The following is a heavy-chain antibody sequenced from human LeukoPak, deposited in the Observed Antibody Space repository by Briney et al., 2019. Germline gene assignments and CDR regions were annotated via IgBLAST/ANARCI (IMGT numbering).Heavy chain of an antibody. Sequence: SEPVSLTCTVSGGSLSDYYWTWIRQPAGKGLEWIGRIYTSGSTIYNPSLRSRLTMSVDTSKNQFSLNLRSVTAADTAFYYCARARCSTTACYLGFDSWGQGTLVTVTS. J-gene: IGHJ4*02. CDR1: GGSLSDYY. CDR3: ARARCSTTACYLGFDS. D-gene: IGHD2-2*01. CDR2: IYTSGST. V-gene: IGHV4-4*07.